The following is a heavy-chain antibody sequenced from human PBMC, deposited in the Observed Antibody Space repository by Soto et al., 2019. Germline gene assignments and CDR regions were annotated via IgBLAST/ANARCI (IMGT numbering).Heavy chain of an antibody. CDR1: GFTLSSYA. CDR3: ATGSSGSEIYYARAKGNWFGP. Sequence: EVQVLESGGGLVQPGASLRLSCASSGFTLSSYAMSWVRQAPGTGLEWVSAISANGGSTYYADSVKGRFTISRDNSKNARYRPMSGLSAEDTSVSFCATGSSGSEIYYARAKGNWFGPWGQGTLVTFSS. V-gene: IGHV3-23*01. J-gene: IGHJ5*02. D-gene: IGHD3-10*01. CDR2: ISANGGST.